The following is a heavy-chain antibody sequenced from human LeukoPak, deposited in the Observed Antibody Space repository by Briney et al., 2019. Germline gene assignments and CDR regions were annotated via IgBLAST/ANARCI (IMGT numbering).Heavy chain of an antibody. CDR1: GFTFSSYE. CDR2: ISSSGSTI. D-gene: IGHD6-19*01. J-gene: IGHJ6*02. Sequence: TGGSLRLSCAASGFTFSSYEMNWVRQDPGKGLEWVSYISSSGSTIYYADSVKGRFTISRDNVKNSLYLQMNSLRAEDTAVYYCARDVKYSSGLYYYYGMDVWGQGTTVTVSS. CDR3: ARDVKYSSGLYYYYGMDV. V-gene: IGHV3-48*03.